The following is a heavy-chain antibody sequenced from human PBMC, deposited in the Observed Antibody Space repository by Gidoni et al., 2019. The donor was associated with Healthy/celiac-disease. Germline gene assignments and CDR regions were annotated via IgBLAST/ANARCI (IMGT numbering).Heavy chain of an antibody. D-gene: IGHD6-19*01. V-gene: IGHV3-7*03. CDR3: AIDGRQFHYYYMDV. CDR2: IKQDGSEK. CDR1: GFTFSSYW. Sequence: EVQLVESGGGLVQPGGALRLSCAASGFTFSSYWMRWVRQAPGKGLEWVANIKQDGSEKYYVDSVKGRFTISRDNAKNSLYLQMNSLRAEDTAVYYCAIDGRQFHYYYMDVWGKGTTVTVSS. J-gene: IGHJ6*03.